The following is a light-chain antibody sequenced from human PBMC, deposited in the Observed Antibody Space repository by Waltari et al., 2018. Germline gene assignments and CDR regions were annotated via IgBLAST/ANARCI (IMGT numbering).Light chain of an antibody. J-gene: IGKJ1*01. CDR2: DAS. Sequence: DIQITQSPSTLSASVGDRVTNTCRASQSISSWLAWYQQKPGKAPKLLIYDASSLESGVPSRFSGSGSGTEFTLTISSLQPDDFATYYCQQYNSYWTFGQGTKVEIK. V-gene: IGKV1-5*01. CDR1: QSISSW. CDR3: QQYNSYWT.